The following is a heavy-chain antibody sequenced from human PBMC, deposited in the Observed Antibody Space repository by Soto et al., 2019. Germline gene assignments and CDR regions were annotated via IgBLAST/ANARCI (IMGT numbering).Heavy chain of an antibody. J-gene: IGHJ4*02. CDR1: GDSISTADYY. CDR2: IYYSGNT. Sequence: SETLSLTCTVSGDSISTADYYWNWIRQPPGKGLEWIGYIYYSGNTYYIPSLKSRVTISVDTSRNQISLKLNSVTAADTAVYYCARGIYSTSSFFDSWGQGTLVTVSS. V-gene: IGHV4-30-4*01. CDR3: ARGIYSTSSFFDS. D-gene: IGHD6-6*01.